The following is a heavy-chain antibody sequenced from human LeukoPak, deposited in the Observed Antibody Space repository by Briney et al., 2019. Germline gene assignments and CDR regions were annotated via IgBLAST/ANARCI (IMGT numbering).Heavy chain of an antibody. CDR1: GYTFTGYY. Sequence: ASVKVSCKASGYTFTGYYMHWVRQAPGQGLEWMGWTNPNSGGTNYAQKFQGRVTMTRGTSISTAYMELSRLRSDDTAVYYCARGIRIVVVPAAIRFDYWGQGTLVTVSS. CDR3: ARGIRIVVVPAAIRFDY. V-gene: IGHV1-2*02. CDR2: TNPNSGGT. D-gene: IGHD2-2*02. J-gene: IGHJ4*02.